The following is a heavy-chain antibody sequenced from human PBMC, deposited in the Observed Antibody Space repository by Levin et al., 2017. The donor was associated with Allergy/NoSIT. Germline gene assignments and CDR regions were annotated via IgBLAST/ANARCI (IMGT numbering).Heavy chain of an antibody. V-gene: IGHV4-31*03. J-gene: IGHJ6*03. CDR2: IFYSGST. D-gene: IGHD5-12*01. Sequence: SETLSLTCTVSGGSISRAGYYWSWIRQLPGTGLEWIGFIFYSGSTYYNPSLKSRVTISLDTSNNQFSLKLTSVTVADTAVYYCARTGYSGYGGYMDVWGKGTTVTVSS. CDR3: ARTGYSGYGGYMDV. CDR1: GGSISRAGYY.